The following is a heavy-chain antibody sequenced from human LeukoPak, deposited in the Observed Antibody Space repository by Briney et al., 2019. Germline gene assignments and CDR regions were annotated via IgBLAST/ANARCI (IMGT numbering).Heavy chain of an antibody. J-gene: IGHJ4*02. V-gene: IGHV3-48*03. CDR2: ISSSGSTI. D-gene: IGHD4-17*01. CDR3: ARDMNDYGDYVIDY. Sequence: GGSLRLSCAASGFTFNNYAMNWVRQAPGRGLEWVSYISSSGSTIYYADSVKGRFTISRDNAKNSLYLQMNSLRAEDTAFYYCARDMNDYGDYVIDYWGQGTLVTVSS. CDR1: GFTFNNYA.